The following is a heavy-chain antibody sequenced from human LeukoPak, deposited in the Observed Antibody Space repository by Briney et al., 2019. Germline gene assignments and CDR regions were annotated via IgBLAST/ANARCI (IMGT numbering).Heavy chain of an antibody. CDR1: GFTFSTYW. CDR3: ARARYFDY. CDR2: IKEDGSEK. V-gene: IGHV3-7*01. Sequence: GGSLRLSCAASGFTFSTYWMSWVRQAPGKGLEWVANIKEDGSEKNYVDSVKGRFTISRDNAKNSLYLQMNSLRAEDTAVYYCARARYFDYWGQGMLVTVTS. J-gene: IGHJ4*02.